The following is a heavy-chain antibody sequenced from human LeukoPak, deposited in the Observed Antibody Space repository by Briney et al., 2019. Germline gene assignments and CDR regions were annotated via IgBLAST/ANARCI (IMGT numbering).Heavy chain of an antibody. CDR1: GFTFDDYT. CDR3: ANDPSGSRSYFPPDY. J-gene: IGHJ4*02. CDR2: ISWDGGST. Sequence: GGSLRLSCAASGFTFDDYTMHWVRQAPGKGLEWVSLISWDGGSTYYADSVKGRFTISRDNSKNSLYLQMNSLRTEDTALYYCANDPSGSRSYFPPDYWGQGTLVTVSS. V-gene: IGHV3-43*01. D-gene: IGHD3-10*01.